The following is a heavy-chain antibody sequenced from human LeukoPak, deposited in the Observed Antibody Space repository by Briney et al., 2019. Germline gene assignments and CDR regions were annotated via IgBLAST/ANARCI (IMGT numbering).Heavy chain of an antibody. CDR3: ARTDLVSDY. Sequence: PGGSLRLSCAASGFTFSSYSMNWVRQAPGKGLEWVSYISSSSSTIYYADSVKGRFTISRDNAKNSLYLQMNSLRAEDTAVYYCARTDLVSDYWGQGTLVTVSS. J-gene: IGHJ4*02. CDR1: GFTFSSYS. D-gene: IGHD5/OR15-5a*01. CDR2: ISSSSSTI. V-gene: IGHV3-48*01.